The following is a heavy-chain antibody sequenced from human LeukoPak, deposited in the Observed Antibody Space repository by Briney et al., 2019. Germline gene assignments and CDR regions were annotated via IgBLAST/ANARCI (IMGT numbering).Heavy chain of an antibody. CDR2: ISYDGSNK. D-gene: IGHD3-10*01. J-gene: IGHJ4*02. CDR1: GFTFSSYG. CDR3: AKEDPMVRGVIRS. Sequence: PGGSLRLSCAASGFTFSSYGMHWVRQAPGKGLEWVAVISYDGSNKYYADSVKGRFTISRDNSKNTLYLQMNSLRAEDTAVYYCAKEDPMVRGVIRSWGQGTLVTVSS. V-gene: IGHV3-30*18.